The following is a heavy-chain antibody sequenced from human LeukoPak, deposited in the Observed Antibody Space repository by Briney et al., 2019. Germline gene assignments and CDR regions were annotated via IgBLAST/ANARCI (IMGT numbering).Heavy chain of an antibody. D-gene: IGHD6-13*01. CDR3: ARLTLAAAAGSRTFDY. CDR1: GYSVSSGYY. J-gene: IGHJ4*02. CDR2: IYHSGST. Sequence: PSETLSPTCTVSGYSVSSGYYWGWIRQPPGKGLEWIGSIYHSGSTYYNPSLKSRVTISVDTSKNQFSLKLSSVTAADTAVYYCARLTLAAAAGSRTFDYWGQGTLVTVSS. V-gene: IGHV4-38-2*02.